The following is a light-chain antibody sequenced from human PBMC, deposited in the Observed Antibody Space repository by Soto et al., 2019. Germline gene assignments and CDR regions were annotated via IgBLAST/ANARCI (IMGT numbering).Light chain of an antibody. CDR2: GAS. Sequence: EIVLTQSPGTLSLSPGERATLSFRASQSVSSSYLAWYQQKPGQAPRLLIYGASSRATGIPDRFSGSGSGTDFTLTISSLQTEDMGTYYCQQYDILPITFGRGTRLEIK. V-gene: IGKV3-20*01. J-gene: IGKJ5*01. CDR3: QQYDILPIT. CDR1: QSVSSSY.